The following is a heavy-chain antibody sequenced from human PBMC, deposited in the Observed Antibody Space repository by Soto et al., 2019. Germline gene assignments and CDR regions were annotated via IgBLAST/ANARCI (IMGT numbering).Heavy chain of an antibody. V-gene: IGHV3-64*04. J-gene: IGHJ3*02. CDR2: ISSNGGST. CDR1: GFTFSSYA. Sequence: GGSLRLSCSASGFTFSSYAMHWVRQAPGKGLEYVSAISSNGGSTYYADSVKGRFTISRDNAKNTLYLQMNSLRAEDTAVYYCARASILGRILNYLLGGPPEAFDIWGQGTLVTVSS. CDR3: ARASILGRILNYLLGGPPEAFDI. D-gene: IGHD1-7*01.